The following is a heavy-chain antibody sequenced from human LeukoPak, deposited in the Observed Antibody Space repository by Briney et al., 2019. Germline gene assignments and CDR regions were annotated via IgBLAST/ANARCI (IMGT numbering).Heavy chain of an antibody. CDR1: GFTFSSYS. V-gene: IGHV3-21*01. CDR3: ARAYARFGLYYMDV. Sequence: GGSLRLSCAASGFTFSSYSMNWVRQAPGKGLEWVSSISSSSSYIYYADSVKGRFTISRDNAKNSLYLQMISLRAEDTAVYYCARAYARFGLYYMDVWGKGTTVTVSS. CDR2: ISSSSSYI. D-gene: IGHD3-16*01. J-gene: IGHJ6*03.